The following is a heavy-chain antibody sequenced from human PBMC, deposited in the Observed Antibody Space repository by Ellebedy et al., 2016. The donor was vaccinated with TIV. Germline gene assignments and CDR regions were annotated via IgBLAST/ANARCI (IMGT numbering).Heavy chain of an antibody. D-gene: IGHD2-15*01. Sequence: GGSLRLSCAASGFTFSSYAMHWVRQAPGKGLEWVAVISYDGSNKYYADSVKGRFTISRDNSKNTLYLQMNSLRAEDTAVFYCAREGCGGSCYTLDWYYYGMDVWGQGTTVTVSS. J-gene: IGHJ6*02. CDR2: ISYDGSNK. V-gene: IGHV3-30*04. CDR3: AREGCGGSCYTLDWYYYGMDV. CDR1: GFTFSSYA.